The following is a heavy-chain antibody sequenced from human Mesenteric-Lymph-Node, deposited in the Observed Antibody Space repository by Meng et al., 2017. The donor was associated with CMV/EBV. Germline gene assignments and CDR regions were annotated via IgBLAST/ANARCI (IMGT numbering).Heavy chain of an antibody. CDR2: IHPNSGGT. J-gene: IGHJ4*02. D-gene: IGHD4-17*01. V-gene: IGHV1-2*02. CDR1: GYTFTGYY. Sequence: KASGYTFTGYYIHWVRQAPGQGLEWMGWIHPNSGGTNYAQKFQGRVTMTRHTSISTAYMELSRLTSDDTAVYYCARDDYGDIPFDYWGQGTLVTVSS. CDR3: ARDDYGDIPFDY.